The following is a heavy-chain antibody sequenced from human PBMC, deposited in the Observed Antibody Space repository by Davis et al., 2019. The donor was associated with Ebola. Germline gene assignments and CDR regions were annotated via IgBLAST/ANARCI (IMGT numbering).Heavy chain of an antibody. V-gene: IGHV4-59*01. D-gene: IGHD6-6*01. J-gene: IGHJ5*02. Sequence: SETLSLTCTVSGGSISSYYWSWIRQPPGKGLAWIGYIYYSGSTNYNPSLKSRVTISVDTSKNQFSLKLSSVTAADTAVYYCARAVGIAAWFDPWGQGTLVTVSS. CDR3: ARAVGIAAWFDP. CDR1: GGSISSYY. CDR2: IYYSGST.